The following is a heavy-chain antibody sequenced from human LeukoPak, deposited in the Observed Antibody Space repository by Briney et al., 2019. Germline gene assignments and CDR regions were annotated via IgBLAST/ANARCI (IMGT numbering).Heavy chain of an antibody. CDR2: INFSGST. Sequence: SETLSLTCTVSGGSISSSSYYWGWIRQPLGKGLEYIGCINFSGSTYYNPSLKSRVTISVDASKSQFSLKLSSVTAADTAVYYCARETLPSIAAAGWFDPWGQGTLVTVSS. V-gene: IGHV4-39*07. CDR1: GGSISSSSYY. J-gene: IGHJ5*02. D-gene: IGHD6-13*01. CDR3: ARETLPSIAAAGWFDP.